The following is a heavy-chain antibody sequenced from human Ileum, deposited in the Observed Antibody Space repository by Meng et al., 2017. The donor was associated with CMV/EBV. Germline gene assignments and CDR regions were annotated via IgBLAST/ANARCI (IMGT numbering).Heavy chain of an antibody. D-gene: IGHD4-17*01. CDR3: VRPTAGFPHAFDL. Sequence: GESLKISCKGSGNTFTNYWIGWVRQMPGKGLEWMGVIYPDDSNTRYSPSFQGHVTISADRSISTAYLQWSSLKASDTAIYYCVRPTAGFPHAFDLWGQGTMVTVSS. CDR2: IYPDDSNT. V-gene: IGHV5-51*01. CDR1: GNTFTNYW. J-gene: IGHJ3*01.